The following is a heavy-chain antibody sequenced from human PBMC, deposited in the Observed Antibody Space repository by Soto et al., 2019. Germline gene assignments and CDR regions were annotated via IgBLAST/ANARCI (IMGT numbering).Heavy chain of an antibody. CDR2: ITAYNGNT. J-gene: IGHJ4*02. D-gene: IGHD2-2*01. Sequence: QVHLVQSGREVMKPGASLKVSCKASGYTFTSYGISWVRQAPGQGLEWMGWITAYNGNTNYAQKFQGGVTMTTDTTTSTAYMELRSLISADTAVYYCARDPPAVGCYSPCCSGDYWGQGTLVIVSS. CDR3: ARDPPAVGCYSPCCSGDY. CDR1: GYTFTSYG. V-gene: IGHV1-18*01.